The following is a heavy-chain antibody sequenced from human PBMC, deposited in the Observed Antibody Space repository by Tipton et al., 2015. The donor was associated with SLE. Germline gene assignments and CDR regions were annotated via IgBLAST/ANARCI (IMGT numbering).Heavy chain of an antibody. D-gene: IGHD1-1*01. CDR2: SANRVNSYNT. Sequence: SLRLSCAASGFTFSSYAMDWVRQAPGKGLEWVGRSANRVNSYNTEYAASVEGRFTISRDDSKNSLYLQMNSLKAEDTAVYYCARRTSYYYYGMDVWGQGTTVTVSS. CDR3: ARRTSYYYYGMDV. CDR1: GFTFSSYA. V-gene: IGHV3-72*01. J-gene: IGHJ6*02.